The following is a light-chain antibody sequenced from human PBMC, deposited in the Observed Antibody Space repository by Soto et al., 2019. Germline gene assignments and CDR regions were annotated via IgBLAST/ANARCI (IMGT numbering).Light chain of an antibody. CDR1: SSDIGSHNY. J-gene: IGLJ1*01. Sequence: QSALTQPRSVSGSPGQSVTISCTGTSSDIGSHNYVSWYQQHPGKAPRFVLYDVTKRPSGVPDRFSGSKSGNTASLTISGLQAEDEADYYRCSHGASGVFGTGTKLTVL. CDR2: DVT. V-gene: IGLV2-11*01. CDR3: CSHGASGV.